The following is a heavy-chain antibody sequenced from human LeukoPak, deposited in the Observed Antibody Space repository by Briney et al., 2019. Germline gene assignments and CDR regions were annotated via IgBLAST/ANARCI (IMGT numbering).Heavy chain of an antibody. CDR2: IIHSGTT. D-gene: IGHD1-26*01. J-gene: IGHJ4*02. Sequence: SETVSLTCAVYGVSFSAYYWSWLRHPPGQGLEWIGEIIHSGTTNYNTSLKSRVTISVDTSTNQFSLKLSSVPAADTAVYYCARRTGYSTSRLDYWGQGTLVTVSS. CDR1: GVSFSAYY. CDR3: ARRTGYSTSRLDY. V-gene: IGHV4-34*12.